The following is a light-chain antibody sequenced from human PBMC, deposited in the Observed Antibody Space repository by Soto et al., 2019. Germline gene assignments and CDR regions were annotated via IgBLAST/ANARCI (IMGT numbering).Light chain of an antibody. J-gene: IGKJ5*01. V-gene: IGKV1-39*01. CDR1: QSINSY. Sequence: DIQMTQSPSSLSASVGDRVTITCRASQSINSYLNWYQQKSGEAPKLLIYAASSLQSGVPSRFSGSGSGTDFTLTISSLQPEDFATYYCQQSDSIPITFGQGTRLEIK. CDR3: QQSDSIPIT. CDR2: AAS.